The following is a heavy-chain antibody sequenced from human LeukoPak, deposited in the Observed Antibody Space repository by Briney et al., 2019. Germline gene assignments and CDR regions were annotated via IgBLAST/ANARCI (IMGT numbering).Heavy chain of an antibody. Sequence: GGSLRLSCAASGFTFSSYAMSWVCQAPGKGLEWVSAISGSGGSTYYADSVKGRFTISRDNSKNTLYLQMNSLRAEDTAVYYCAKDFRYSGSYLSAEYFQHWGQGTLVTVSS. V-gene: IGHV3-23*01. CDR3: AKDFRYSGSYLSAEYFQH. J-gene: IGHJ1*01. CDR2: ISGSGGST. CDR1: GFTFSSYA. D-gene: IGHD1-26*01.